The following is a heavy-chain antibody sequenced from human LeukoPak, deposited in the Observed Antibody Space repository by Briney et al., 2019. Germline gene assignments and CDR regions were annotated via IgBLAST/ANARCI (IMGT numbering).Heavy chain of an antibody. D-gene: IGHD3-3*01. CDR3: ARAFHRGDLYYDFWSGYWGLGRWTEFDP. J-gene: IGHJ5*02. CDR2: IYYRGST. Sequence: PSETLSLTCTVSGGSISSHYWSWIGQPPGKGLEGIGYIYYRGSTNYNPSLKSRVTISVDTSKNQFSLKLSSVTAADTAVYYCARAFHRGDLYYDFWSGYWGLGRWTEFDPRGQGTLVTVSS. CDR1: GGSISSHY. V-gene: IGHV4-59*11.